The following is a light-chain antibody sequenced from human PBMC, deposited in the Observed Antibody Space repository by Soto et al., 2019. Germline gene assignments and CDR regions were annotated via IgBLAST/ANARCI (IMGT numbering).Light chain of an antibody. CDR3: CSYAGSSTCV. J-gene: IGLJ1*01. CDR1: SSEVGSYNL. V-gene: IGLV2-23*02. CDR2: EVS. Sequence: QSAPTQPASVSGSPGQSITISCTGTSSEVGSYNLVSWYQQHPGKAPKLMIYEVSKRPSGVSNRFSGSKSCNTASLTISGLQAEDEADYYCCSYAGSSTCVFGTGTKVTVL.